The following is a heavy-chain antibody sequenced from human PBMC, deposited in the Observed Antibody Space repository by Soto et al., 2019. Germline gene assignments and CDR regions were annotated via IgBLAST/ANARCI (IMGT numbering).Heavy chain of an antibody. Sequence: GSLRLSCAASGFTFSSYGMHWVRQAPGKGLEWVAVIWYDGSNKYYADSVKGRFTISRDNSKNTLYLQMSSLRAEDTAVYYCARDFENDSGYSNYYYYGMDVWGQGTTVTVSS. CDR3: ARDFENDSGYSNYYYYGMDV. V-gene: IGHV3-33*01. D-gene: IGHD5-12*01. J-gene: IGHJ6*02. CDR1: GFTFSSYG. CDR2: IWYDGSNK.